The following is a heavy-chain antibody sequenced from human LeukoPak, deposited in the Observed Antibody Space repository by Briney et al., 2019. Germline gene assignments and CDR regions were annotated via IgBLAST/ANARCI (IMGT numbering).Heavy chain of an antibody. CDR2: ISGNGGGT. CDR1: GFTFSTYT. CDR3: AKDFGRNLGGPGY. J-gene: IGHJ4*02. D-gene: IGHD1-14*01. V-gene: IGHV3-23*01. Sequence: PGGSLRLSCAASGFTFSTYTMAWVRQAPGGGLEWASGISGNGGGTYYADSVKGRFAISRDNSKSTLYLQMNSLRAEDTAVYYCAKDFGRNLGGPGYWGRGTLVIVSS.